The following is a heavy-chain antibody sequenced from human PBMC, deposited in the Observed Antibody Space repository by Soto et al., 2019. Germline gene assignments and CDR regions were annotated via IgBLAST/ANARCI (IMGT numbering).Heavy chain of an antibody. CDR3: ARVGISNSDAFDI. CDR2: IFHTGNA. Sequence: PSETLSLTCTVSGGSITSPAHYGSWIRQNPGTGLEWIGYIFHTGNAYYDASLKSRVSISVDTSKNQFSLKLSSVTAADTAVYFCARVGISNSDAFDIWGQGTTVTVSS. J-gene: IGHJ3*02. V-gene: IGHV4-31*03. CDR1: GGSITSPAHY. D-gene: IGHD4-4*01.